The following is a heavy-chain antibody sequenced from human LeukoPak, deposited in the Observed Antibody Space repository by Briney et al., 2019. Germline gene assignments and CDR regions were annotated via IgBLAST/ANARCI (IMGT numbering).Heavy chain of an antibody. Sequence: SETLSLTCTVSGGSISSSGYYWSWIRQPAGKGLEWIGRIYTSGSTNYNPSLKSRVTISVDTSKNQFSLKLSSVTAADTAVYYCARYIRLYSGSSRIAFDIWGQGTMVTVSS. D-gene: IGHD1-26*01. J-gene: IGHJ3*02. CDR3: ARYIRLYSGSSRIAFDI. V-gene: IGHV4-61*02. CDR1: GGSISSSGYY. CDR2: IYTSGST.